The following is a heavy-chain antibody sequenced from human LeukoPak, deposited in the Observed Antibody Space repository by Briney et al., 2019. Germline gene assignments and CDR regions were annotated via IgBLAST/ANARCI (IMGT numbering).Heavy chain of an antibody. J-gene: IGHJ4*02. Sequence: GGSLRLSCAASGFTFSSYGMHWVRQAPGKGLEWVAVISYDGSNKYYADSVKGRFTISRDNSKNTLYPQMNSLRAEDTAVYYCAKETVYDFWSGYYGSLGYWGQGTLVTVSS. V-gene: IGHV3-30*18. D-gene: IGHD3-3*01. CDR3: AKETVYDFWSGYYGSLGY. CDR1: GFTFSSYG. CDR2: ISYDGSNK.